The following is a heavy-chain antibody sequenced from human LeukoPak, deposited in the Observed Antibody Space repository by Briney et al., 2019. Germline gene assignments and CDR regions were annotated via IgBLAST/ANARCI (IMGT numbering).Heavy chain of an antibody. V-gene: IGHV3-23*01. CDR3: AKAFSSGWSPFDY. D-gene: IGHD6-19*01. Sequence: PGGSPRLSCAASGFTINTFTMNWVRQAPGKGLEWVSTIRGAEGGTYYADSVKGRSTISRDNFENTLYLQMNYLREEDTALYYCAKAFSSGWSPFDYWGQGALVTVSS. CDR1: GFTINTFT. CDR2: IRGAEGGT. J-gene: IGHJ4*02.